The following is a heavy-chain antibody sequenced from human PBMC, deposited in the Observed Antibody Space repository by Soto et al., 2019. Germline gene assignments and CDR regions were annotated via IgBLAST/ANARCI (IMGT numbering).Heavy chain of an antibody. D-gene: IGHD3-10*01. J-gene: IGHJ4*02. V-gene: IGHV3-30*18. Sequence: QVQLVESGGVVVQPGRSLRLSCAASGFTFSSYGMHWVRQAPGKGLEWVAVISYDGSNKYYADSVKGRFTISSDNSKNTLYLQMNSLRAEDTAVYYCAKDHSRGGYFDYWGQGTLVTVSS. CDR2: ISYDGSNK. CDR1: GFTFSSYG. CDR3: AKDHSRGGYFDY.